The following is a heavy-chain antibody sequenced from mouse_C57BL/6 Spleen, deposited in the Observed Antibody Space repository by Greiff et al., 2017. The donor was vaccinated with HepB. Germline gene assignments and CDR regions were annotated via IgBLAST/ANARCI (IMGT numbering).Heavy chain of an antibody. D-gene: IGHD1-1*01. J-gene: IGHJ2*01. CDR1: GFNIKDYY. V-gene: IGHV14-1*01. CDR2: IDPEDGDT. Sequence: VQLQQSGAELVRPVASVKLSCTASGFNIKDYYMHWVKQRPEQGLEWIGRIDPEDGDTEYAPKFQGKATMTADTSSNTASLQLSSLTSEDTAVYYCTTCNYGSSLDYWGQGTTLTVSS. CDR3: TTCNYGSSLDY.